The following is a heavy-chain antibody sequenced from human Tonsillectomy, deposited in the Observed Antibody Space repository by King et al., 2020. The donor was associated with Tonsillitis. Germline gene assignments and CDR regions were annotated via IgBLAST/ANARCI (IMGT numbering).Heavy chain of an antibody. J-gene: IGHJ4*02. CDR2: ISYDGSNK. CDR1: GFTFSSYA. CDR3: ARDSFLSVTAESGGIRAIDN. D-gene: IGHD2-15*01. Sequence: QVQLVESGGGVVQPGRSLRLSCAASGFTFSSYAIHWVRQAPGKGLEWVAIISYDGSNKYYADSVKGRFTISRDNSKNTLYLQMNSLRAEDTAVYYCARDSFLSVTAESGGIRAIDNWGQGTLVTVSS. V-gene: IGHV3-30*04.